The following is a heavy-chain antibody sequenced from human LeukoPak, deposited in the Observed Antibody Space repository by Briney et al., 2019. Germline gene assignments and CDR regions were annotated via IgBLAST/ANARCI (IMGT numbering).Heavy chain of an antibody. CDR2: IYYSGST. Sequence: PSETLSLACTVSGGSISSYYWSWIRQPPGKGLEWIGYIYYSGSTNYNPSLKSRVTISVDTSKNQFSLKLSSVTAADTAVYYCARGLDVVVTSWYYFDYWGQGTLVTVSS. CDR1: GGSISSYY. J-gene: IGHJ4*02. CDR3: ARGLDVVVTSWYYFDY. D-gene: IGHD2-21*02. V-gene: IGHV4-59*12.